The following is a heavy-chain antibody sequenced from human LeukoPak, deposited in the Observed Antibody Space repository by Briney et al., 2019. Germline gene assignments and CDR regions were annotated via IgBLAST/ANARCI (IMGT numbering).Heavy chain of an antibody. CDR2: ISSSSSTI. V-gene: IGHV3-48*01. J-gene: IGHJ6*02. CDR1: GFTFSSYS. CDR3: ARNWSGGTIAARWVSYYYGMDG. D-gene: IGHD6-6*01. Sequence: GGSLRLSCAASGFTFSSYSMNWVRQAPGKGLEWVSYISSSSSTIYYADSVKGRFTISRDNAKNSLYLQMNSLRAEDTAVYYWARNWSGGTIAARWVSYYYGMDGWGQGTTVTVSS.